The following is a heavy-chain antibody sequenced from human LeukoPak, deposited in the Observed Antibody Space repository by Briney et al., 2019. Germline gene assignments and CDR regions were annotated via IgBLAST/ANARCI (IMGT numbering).Heavy chain of an antibody. D-gene: IGHD4-17*01. J-gene: IGHJ4*02. CDR2: IYTSGTT. Sequence: KASETLSLTCTVSGGSIGSYYWSWIRQPAGKGLEWIGRIYTSGTTHYNPSLKSRVTMSVDTSKNQFSLKLSSVTAAATAVYYCARLSTVTTSFDYWGQGTLVTVSS. CDR1: GGSIGSYY. V-gene: IGHV4-4*07. CDR3: ARLSTVTTSFDY.